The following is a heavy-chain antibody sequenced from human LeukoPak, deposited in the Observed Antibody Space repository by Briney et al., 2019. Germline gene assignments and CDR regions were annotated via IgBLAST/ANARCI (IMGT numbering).Heavy chain of an antibody. CDR1: GGSVSSGSYY. CDR2: IYYSGST. CDR3: ARRKGYDFWSGYPNYFDY. Sequence: SETLSLTCTVSGGSVSSGSYYRSWIRQPPGKGLGWIGYIYYSGSTNYNPSLKSRVTISVDTSKNQFSLKLSSVTAADTAVYYCARRKGYDFWSGYPNYFDYWGQGTLVTVSS. V-gene: IGHV4-61*01. D-gene: IGHD3-3*01. J-gene: IGHJ4*02.